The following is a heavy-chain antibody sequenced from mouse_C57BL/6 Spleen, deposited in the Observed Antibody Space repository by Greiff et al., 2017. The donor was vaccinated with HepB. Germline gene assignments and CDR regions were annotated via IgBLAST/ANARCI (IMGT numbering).Heavy chain of an antibody. CDR2: ISSGSSTI. CDR3: ASLFYYGRDY. J-gene: IGHJ2*01. D-gene: IGHD1-1*01. Sequence: EVQRVESGGGLVKPGGSLKLSCAASGFTFSDYGMHWVRQAPEKGLEWVAYISSGSSTIYYADTVKGRFTISRDNAKNTLFLQMTSLRSEDTAMYYCASLFYYGRDYWGQGTTLTVSS. V-gene: IGHV5-17*01. CDR1: GFTFSDYG.